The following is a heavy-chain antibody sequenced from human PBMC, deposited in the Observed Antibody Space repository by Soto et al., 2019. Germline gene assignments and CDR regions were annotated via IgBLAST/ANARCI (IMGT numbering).Heavy chain of an antibody. Sequence: GGSLRLSCVVSGFPFSFFEMNWVRQAPGKGLEWIAYIRSSSNTKLYADSVRGRFTISRDNANNLLSLQMNDLRVEDTAVYHCARGYDILTGPIDYWGQGSLVTVSS. CDR1: GFPFSFFE. J-gene: IGHJ4*02. CDR2: IRSSSNTK. D-gene: IGHD3-9*01. V-gene: IGHV3-48*03. CDR3: ARGYDILTGPIDY.